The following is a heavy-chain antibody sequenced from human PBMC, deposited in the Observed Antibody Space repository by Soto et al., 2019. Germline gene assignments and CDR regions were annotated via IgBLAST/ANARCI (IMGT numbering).Heavy chain of an antibody. Sequence: QLQLQESGPGLVKPSETLPLTCTVSGGSISSSSYYWGWIRQPPGKGLEWIGSIYYSWSTSYTPSPKGRVTISVDTSKNPFSVTLSPVTAADTAVYYCAGGGDYDPMVGSYWGQGTLVTVSS. V-gene: IGHV4-39*01. D-gene: IGHD4-17*01. J-gene: IGHJ4*02. CDR3: AGGGDYDPMVGSY. CDR2: IYYSWST. CDR1: GGSISSSSYY.